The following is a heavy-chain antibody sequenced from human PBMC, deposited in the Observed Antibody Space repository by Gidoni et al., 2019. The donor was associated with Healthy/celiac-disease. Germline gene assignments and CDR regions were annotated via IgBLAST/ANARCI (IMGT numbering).Heavy chain of an antibody. CDR3: ARVSCTNGVPNWFDP. CDR1: GFSLSTSGMC. J-gene: IGHJ5*02. Sequence: QVTLRESGPALVKPTQTLTLTCTFSGFSLSTSGMCVSWIRQPPGKALEWLALIDWDDDKYYSTSLKTRLTISKDTSKNQVVLTMTNMDPVDTATYYCARVSCTNGVPNWFDPWGQGTLVTVSS. D-gene: IGHD2-8*01. CDR2: IDWDDDK. V-gene: IGHV2-70*01.